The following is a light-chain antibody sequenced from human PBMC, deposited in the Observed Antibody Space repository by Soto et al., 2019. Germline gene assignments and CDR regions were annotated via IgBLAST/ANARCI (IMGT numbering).Light chain of an antibody. V-gene: IGLV2-14*01. J-gene: IGLJ2*01. CDR1: SIDVGGYNF. CDR2: EVS. CDR3: SSYTSSTTDVV. Sequence: QSALTQHASVSGSPGQSITISCTGTSIDVGGYNFVSWYQQHPGKAPKLMIYEVSNRPSGVSNRFSGSKSANTASLTISGLQAEDEADYYCSSYTSSTTDVVFGVGTKLTVL.